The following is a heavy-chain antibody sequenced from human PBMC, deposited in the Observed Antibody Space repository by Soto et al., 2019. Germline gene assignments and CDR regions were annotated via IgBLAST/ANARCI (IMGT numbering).Heavy chain of an antibody. CDR1: GFTLSSYA. CDR3: AREVEYTSAFGISSSFDY. Sequence: GGSLRLSCAASGFTLSSYAIHWVRQAPGKGLEWVTVISKGGSNLYFADTVKGRFTISRDNSKNTLYLQMNSLRSEDTAVYYCAREVEYTSAFGISSSFDYWGQGTLVTVSS. D-gene: IGHD6-19*01. CDR2: ISKGGSNL. V-gene: IGHV3-30-3*01. J-gene: IGHJ4*02.